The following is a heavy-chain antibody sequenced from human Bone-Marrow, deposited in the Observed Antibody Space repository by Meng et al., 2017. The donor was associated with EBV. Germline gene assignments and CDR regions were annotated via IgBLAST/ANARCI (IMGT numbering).Heavy chain of an antibody. CDR1: GSSISSCYY. J-gene: IGHJ4*02. CDR3: AAGFRELVRSRDY. CDR2: VHYPGST. Sequence: QVPGTGRGQCSRARSLRSTVVGSSISSCYYWGWSRQPPGRGREWIGSVHYPGSTYYSPSLKSRVTVSVDTSKNQFSLRLTSVTAADTAVYYCAAGFRELVRSRDYWGQGTLVTVSS. D-gene: IGHD3-10*01. V-gene: IGHV4-38-2*02.